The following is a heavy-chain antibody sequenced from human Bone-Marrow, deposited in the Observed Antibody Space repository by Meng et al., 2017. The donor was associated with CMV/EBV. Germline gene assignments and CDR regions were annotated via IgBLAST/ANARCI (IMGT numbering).Heavy chain of an antibody. V-gene: IGHV1-46*01. CDR2: INPSSGST. D-gene: IGHD2-2*01. CDR3: ARCGLEVVPAYNWFDP. CDR1: GNTFTTHY. Sequence: ASVKVSCKASGNTFTTHYVHWVRQAPGQGLEWMGIINPSSGSTIHAQRFQGRVTMTRDTSTSTVYMELNSLRSEDTAVYYCARCGLEVVPAYNWFDPWGQGTLVTVSS. J-gene: IGHJ5*02.